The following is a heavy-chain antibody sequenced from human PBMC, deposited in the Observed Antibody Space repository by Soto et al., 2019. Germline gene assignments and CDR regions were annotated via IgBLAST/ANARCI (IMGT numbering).Heavy chain of an antibody. J-gene: IGHJ4*02. D-gene: IGHD3-16*02. Sequence: EVQLLESGGGLVQPGGSLTLSCATSGVTFSSYAMVWVRQAAEKGQEWVASISNNGDTAYYADSVKGRFTISRGNSENTLYLQMNGLRADDTALYFCAKSRVFIGAIVTLLDSWGQGTQVTVSS. CDR2: ISNNGDTA. CDR1: GVTFSSYA. CDR3: AKSRVFIGAIVTLLDS. V-gene: IGHV3-23*01.